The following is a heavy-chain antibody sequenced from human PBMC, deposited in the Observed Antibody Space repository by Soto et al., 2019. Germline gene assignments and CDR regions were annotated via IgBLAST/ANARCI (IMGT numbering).Heavy chain of an antibody. Sequence: QVQLVQSGAEVKKPGSSVKVSCKASGGTFSSYTISWVRQAPGQGLEWMGRIIPILGIANYAQKFQGRVTITADKSTSTDYMVLSSLRSEDTAVYYCATPVTIVVGPSAIGRFEPWGQGTLVTVSS. CDR3: ATPVTIVVGPSAIGRFEP. J-gene: IGHJ5*02. CDR1: GGTFSSYT. CDR2: IIPILGIA. V-gene: IGHV1-69*02. D-gene: IGHD2-2*01.